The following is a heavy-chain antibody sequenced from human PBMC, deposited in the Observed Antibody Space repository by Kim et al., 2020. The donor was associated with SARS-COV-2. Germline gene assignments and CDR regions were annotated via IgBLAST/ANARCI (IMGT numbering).Heavy chain of an antibody. D-gene: IGHD6-13*01. CDR3: AESRNKGAAAGTAKRQFDP. CDR2: INTNTGNP. V-gene: IGHV7-4-1*02. Sequence: ASVKVSCKASGYTFTSYAMNWVRQAPGQGLEWMGWINTNTGNPTYAQGFTGRFVFSLDTSVSTAYLQISSLKAEDTAVYYCAESRNKGAAAGTAKRQFDPWGQGTLVTVSS. CDR1: GYTFTSYA. J-gene: IGHJ5*02.